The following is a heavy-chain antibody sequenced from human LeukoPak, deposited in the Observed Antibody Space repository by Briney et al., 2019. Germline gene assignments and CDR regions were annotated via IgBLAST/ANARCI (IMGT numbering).Heavy chain of an antibody. J-gene: IGHJ6*03. CDR1: GGSLSGYY. CDR2: INHSGST. V-gene: IGHV4-34*01. D-gene: IGHD4-17*01. CDR3: ARVRGDSPRYYYYMDV. Sequence: SETLSLTCAVYGGSLSGYYWSWIRQPPGKGLEWIGEINHSGSTNYNPSLKSRVTISVATSKNQFSLKLSSVTAADTAVYYCARVRGDSPRYYYYMDVWGKGTTVTVSS.